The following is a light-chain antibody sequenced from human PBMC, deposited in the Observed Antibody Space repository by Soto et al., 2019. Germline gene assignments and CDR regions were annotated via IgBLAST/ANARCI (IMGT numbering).Light chain of an antibody. V-gene: IGKV1-33*01. CDR2: DAS. CDR3: QEYGVVPR. Sequence: DMQMTQSPSSLSASVGDRVTITCQASQDVKTYLNWYQQKPGKVPKLLIYDASKLEAGVPSRFRGSGSGTDFTLTITSLQPEDTATYYCQEYGVVPRFGPGTKVDLE. CDR1: QDVKTY. J-gene: IGKJ3*01.